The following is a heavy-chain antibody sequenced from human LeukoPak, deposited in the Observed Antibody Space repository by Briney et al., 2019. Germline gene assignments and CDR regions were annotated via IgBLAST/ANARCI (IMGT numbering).Heavy chain of an antibody. CDR3: ARDKLWFGELFKGDWFDP. Sequence: GGSLRLSCAASGFTFSSYAMSWVRQAPGKGLEWVSAISGSGGSTYYADSVKGRFTISRDNSKNTLYLQMNSLGAEDTAVYYCARDKLWFGELFKGDWFDPWGQGTLVTVSS. V-gene: IGHV3-23*01. D-gene: IGHD3-10*01. CDR2: ISGSGGST. J-gene: IGHJ5*02. CDR1: GFTFSSYA.